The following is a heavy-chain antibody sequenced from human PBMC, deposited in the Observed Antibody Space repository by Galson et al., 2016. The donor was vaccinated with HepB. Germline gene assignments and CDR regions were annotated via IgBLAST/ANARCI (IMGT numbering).Heavy chain of an antibody. Sequence: LSLTCTVSGGSITNGSYYWGWIRQPPGKGLEWIGNIYYSGRTYYNPSLKSRVTVSVDSSKTQVFLKLRSVTAADTATYYCSIVFRYWGQGTQVIVSS. V-gene: IGHV4-39*07. J-gene: IGHJ4*02. D-gene: IGHD2-15*01. CDR1: GGSITNGSYY. CDR2: IYYSGRT. CDR3: SIVFRY.